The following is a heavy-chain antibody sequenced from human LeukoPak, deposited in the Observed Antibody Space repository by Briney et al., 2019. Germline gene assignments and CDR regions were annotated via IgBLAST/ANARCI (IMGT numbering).Heavy chain of an antibody. CDR1: GYTFSSYE. CDR2: ISNTGSTI. CDR3: ARLRGPMVRGDR. V-gene: IGHV3-48*03. J-gene: IGHJ4*02. Sequence: GGSLRLSCAASGYTFSSYEMNGVRQAPGKGLEWVSYISNTGSTIYYADSVKGRFTISRDNAKNSLYLQMNSLRAEDTAVYYCARLRGPMVRGDRWGQGTLVTVSS. D-gene: IGHD3-10*01.